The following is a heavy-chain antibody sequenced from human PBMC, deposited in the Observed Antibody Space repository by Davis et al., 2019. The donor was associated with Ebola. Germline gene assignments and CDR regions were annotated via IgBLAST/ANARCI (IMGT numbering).Heavy chain of an antibody. V-gene: IGHV4-31*03. CDR3: ARFGYSSGWYFDY. J-gene: IGHJ4*02. CDR1: GGSISSGGYY. Sequence: PSETLSLTCTVSGGSISSGGYYWSWIRQHPGKGLEWIGYIYYSGSTYYNPSLKSRVTISVDTSKNQFSLKLSSVTAADTAVYYCARFGYSSGWYFDYWGQGTLVTVSS. CDR2: IYYSGST. D-gene: IGHD6-19*01.